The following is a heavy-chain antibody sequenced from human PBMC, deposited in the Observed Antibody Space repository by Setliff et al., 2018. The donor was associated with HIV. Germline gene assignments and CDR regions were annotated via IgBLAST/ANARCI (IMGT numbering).Heavy chain of an antibody. V-gene: IGHV4-61*03. J-gene: IGHJ6*03. CDR1: GGSVSTGNYY. Sequence: PSETLSLTCTVSGGSVSTGNYYWSWIRQPPGKGLEWIGYIYYSGSTNYNPSLKSRLTISVDTSKNHLSLKLSSVTAADTAVYYCARDLTGYYYMDVWGKGTTVTVSS. D-gene: IGHD7-27*01. CDR2: IYYSGST. CDR3: ARDLTGYYYMDV.